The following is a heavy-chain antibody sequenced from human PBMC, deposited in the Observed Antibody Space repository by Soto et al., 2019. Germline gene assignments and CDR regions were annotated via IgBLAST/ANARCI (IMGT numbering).Heavy chain of an antibody. D-gene: IGHD6-13*01. V-gene: IGHV4-39*02. J-gene: IGHJ4*02. CDR3: GGLVRAAGAGDF. CDR1: GGPITNSNYY. Sequence: QLQLQESGPGLVKPSATLSLTCTVSGGPITNSNYYCGWIRQPPGKGLKWIGRIFYNGSPYYNPSPDKGLSIFVEASSNISSLMLASVTAAETAVYYCGGLVRAAGAGDFWGQGVRVTVSS. CDR2: IFYNGSP.